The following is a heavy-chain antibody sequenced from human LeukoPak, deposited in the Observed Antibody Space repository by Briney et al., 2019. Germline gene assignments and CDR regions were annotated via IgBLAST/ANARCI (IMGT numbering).Heavy chain of an antibody. CDR3: AREAARGRYCSGGSCYSFDY. V-gene: IGHV1-69*04. J-gene: IGHJ4*02. Sequence: GASVKVSCKASGGTFSSYAISWVRQAPGQGLEWMGRIIPILGIANYAQKFQGRVTITADKSTSTAYMELSSLRSEDTAVYYCAREAARGRYCSGGSCYSFDYWGQGTLVTVSS. CDR1: GGTFSSYA. D-gene: IGHD2-15*01. CDR2: IIPILGIA.